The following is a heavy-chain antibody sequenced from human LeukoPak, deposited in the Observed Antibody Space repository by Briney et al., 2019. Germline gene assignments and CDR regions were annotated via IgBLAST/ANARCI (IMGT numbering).Heavy chain of an antibody. CDR2: IHDTGST. D-gene: IGHD2-21*02. CDR1: GSSVSTFY. CDR3: ARGISDVYWYLDV. V-gene: IGHV4-59*02. Sequence: SETLSLTCTVSGSSVSTFYWSWLRQSPGTGLEWIGFIHDTGSTAYNPSLKSRVTISLETSKNQLSLMLTSVTAADTAMYYCARGISDVYWYLDVWGRGTLVTVSS. J-gene: IGHJ2*01.